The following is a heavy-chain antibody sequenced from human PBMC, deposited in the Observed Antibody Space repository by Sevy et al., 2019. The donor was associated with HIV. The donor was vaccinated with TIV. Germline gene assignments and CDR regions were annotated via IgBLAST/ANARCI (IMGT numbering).Heavy chain of an antibody. CDR1: GFIFSSYA. Sequence: GGSLRLSCAASGFIFSSYAMSWVRQAPGKGLEWVSAVSGSGGSTYYADSVKGRFTISRDNAKNTLYLQMSSLRAEDTAVYYCAKVHTDITYYYYYGMDVWGQGTTVTVSS. CDR2: VSGSGGST. D-gene: IGHD1-20*01. CDR3: AKVHTDITYYYYYGMDV. J-gene: IGHJ6*02. V-gene: IGHV3-23*01.